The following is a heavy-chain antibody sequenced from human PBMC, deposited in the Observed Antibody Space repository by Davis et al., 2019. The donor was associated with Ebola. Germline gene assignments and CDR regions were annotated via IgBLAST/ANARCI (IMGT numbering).Heavy chain of an antibody. J-gene: IGHJ4*02. V-gene: IGHV1-69*13. CDR3: ARDFDGGNYYFDY. D-gene: IGHD3-9*01. CDR2: IIPIFDTP. CDR1: VCSFSSHP. Sequence: SVKVSCKTSVCSFSSHPISWVRQAPRQGLEWMGGIIPIFDTPHYVQKFQGRITITADASTSTAYMELSSLRSEDTATYFCARDFDGGNYYFDYWGPGTPVTVSS.